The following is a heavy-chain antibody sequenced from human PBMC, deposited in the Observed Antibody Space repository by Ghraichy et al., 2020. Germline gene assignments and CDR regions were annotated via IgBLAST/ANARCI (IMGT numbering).Heavy chain of an antibody. CDR3: ARENYDFWSGYYSKRAYNWFDP. V-gene: IGHV4-34*01. J-gene: IGHJ5*02. CDR1: GGSFSGYY. CDR2: INHSGST. Sequence: SETLSLTCAVYGGSFSGYYWSWIRQPPGKGLEWIGEINHSGSTNYNPSLKSRVTISVDTSKNQFSLKLSSVTAADTAVYYCARENYDFWSGYYSKRAYNWFDPWGQGTLVTVSS. D-gene: IGHD3-3*01.